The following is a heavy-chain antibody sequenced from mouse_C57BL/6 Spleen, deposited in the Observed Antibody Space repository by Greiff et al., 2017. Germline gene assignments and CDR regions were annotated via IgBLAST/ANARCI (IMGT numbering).Heavy chain of an antibody. CDR2: INPSTGGT. Sequence: VQLQQSGPELVKPGASVKISCKASGYSFTGYYMNWVKQSPEKSLGWIGEINPSTGGTTYNQKFKAKATLTVDKSSSTAYMQLKSLTSEDSAVYYCARDYYGSSYYFDYWGQGTTLTVSS. V-gene: IGHV1-42*01. D-gene: IGHD1-1*01. CDR1: GYSFTGYY. J-gene: IGHJ2*01. CDR3: ARDYYGSSYYFDY.